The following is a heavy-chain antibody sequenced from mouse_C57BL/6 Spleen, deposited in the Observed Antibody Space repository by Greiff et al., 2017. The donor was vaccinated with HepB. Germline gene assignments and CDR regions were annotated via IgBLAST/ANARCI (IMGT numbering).Heavy chain of an antibody. D-gene: IGHD1-1*01. V-gene: IGHV1-26*01. J-gene: IGHJ1*03. CDR3: ARGRYYYGSSYWYFDV. CDR2: INPNNGGT. Sequence: VQLQQSGPELVKPGASVKISCKASGYTFTDYYMNWVKQSHGKSLEWIGDINPNNGGTSYNQKFKGKATLTVDKSSSTAYMELRSLTSEDSAVYYCARGRYYYGSSYWYFDVWGTGTTVTVSS. CDR1: GYTFTDYY.